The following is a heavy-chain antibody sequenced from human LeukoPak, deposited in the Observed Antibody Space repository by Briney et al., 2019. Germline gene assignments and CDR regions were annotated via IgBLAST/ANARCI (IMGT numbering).Heavy chain of an antibody. Sequence: GESLKISCKGSGYSFTSYWIGWVRQMPGKGLEWVGIIYPGDSDTRYSPSFQGQVPISVDKPISTAYLQWNSLKASDTAMYYCARLNDILTGPFDYWGQGTLVTVSS. V-gene: IGHV5-51*01. CDR2: IYPGDSDT. D-gene: IGHD3-9*01. J-gene: IGHJ4*02. CDR3: ARLNDILTGPFDY. CDR1: GYSFTSYW.